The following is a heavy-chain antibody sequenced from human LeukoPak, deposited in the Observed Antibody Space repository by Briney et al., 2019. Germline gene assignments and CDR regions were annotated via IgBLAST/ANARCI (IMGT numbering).Heavy chain of an antibody. V-gene: IGHV3-23*01. CDR1: GFTFSSYA. CDR2: ISGSGGST. J-gene: IGHJ4*02. CDR3: ATEAVIYDYVSGSYRASISLFDY. Sequence: GGSLRLSCAASGFTFSSYAMSWVRQAPGKGLEWVSAISGSGGSTYYADPVKGRFTISRDNSKNTLYLQMNSLRAEDTAVYYCATEAVIYDYVSGSYRASISLFDYWGQGTLVTVSS. D-gene: IGHD3-16*02.